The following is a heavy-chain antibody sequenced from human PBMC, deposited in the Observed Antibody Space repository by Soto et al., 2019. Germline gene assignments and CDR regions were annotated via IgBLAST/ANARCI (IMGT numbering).Heavy chain of an antibody. CDR2: ISGSGGST. J-gene: IGHJ6*02. D-gene: IGHD6-19*01. V-gene: IGHV3-23*01. Sequence: GGSLRLSCAASGFTFSSYAMSWVRQAPGKGLEWVSAISGSGGSTYYADSVKGRFTISRDNSKNTLYLQMNSLRAEDTAVYYCAKGVAVAGYYYYYGRDVWGQGTTVTVSS. CDR1: GFTFSSYA. CDR3: AKGVAVAGYYYYYGRDV.